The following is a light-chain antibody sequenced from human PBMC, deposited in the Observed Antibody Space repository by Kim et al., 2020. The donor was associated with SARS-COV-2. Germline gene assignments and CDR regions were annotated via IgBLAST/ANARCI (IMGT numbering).Light chain of an antibody. CDR2: KVS. CDR1: QSLVFSDGNTY. CDR3: LQGTHSFT. V-gene: IGKV2-30*01. Sequence: DAVMTQSPLSLPVTLGQPASISCRSSQSLVFSDGNTYLSWFQQRPGQSPRRLIYKVSNRDSGVPDRFSGSGSGTDFTLKISRVEAEDVGVYYCLQGTHSFTFGQGTKLEI. J-gene: IGKJ2*01.